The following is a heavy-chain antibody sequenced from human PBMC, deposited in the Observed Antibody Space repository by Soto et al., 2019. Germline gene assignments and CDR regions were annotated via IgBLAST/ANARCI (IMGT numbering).Heavy chain of an antibody. V-gene: IGHV4-39*07. CDR1: GGSISSSSYY. CDR2: IYYSGST. D-gene: IGHD3-10*01. J-gene: IGHJ6*04. CDR3: ARIYGSGSYFMDV. Sequence: SETLSLTCTVSGGSISSSSYYWGWIRQPPGKGLEWIGSIYYSGSTNYNPSLKSRVTISVDTSKNQFSLKLSSVTAADTAVYYCARIYGSGSYFMDVWGKGTTVTVSS.